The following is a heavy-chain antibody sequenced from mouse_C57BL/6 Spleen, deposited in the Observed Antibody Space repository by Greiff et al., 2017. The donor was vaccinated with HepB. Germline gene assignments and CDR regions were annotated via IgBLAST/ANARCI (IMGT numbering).Heavy chain of an antibody. D-gene: IGHD4-1*01. CDR3: ARRELGRYFDV. Sequence: EVKLVESGGGLVQPGGSLKLSCAASRFTFSDYGMAWVRQAPRKGPEWVAFISNLAYSIYYADTVTGRFTISRENAKNTLYLEMSSLRSEDTAMYYCARRELGRYFDVWGTGTTVTVSS. CDR1: RFTFSDYG. V-gene: IGHV5-15*04. J-gene: IGHJ1*03. CDR2: ISNLAYSI.